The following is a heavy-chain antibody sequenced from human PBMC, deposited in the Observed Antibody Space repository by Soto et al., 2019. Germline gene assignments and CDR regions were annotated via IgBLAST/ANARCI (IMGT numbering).Heavy chain of an antibody. D-gene: IGHD3-16*01. CDR3: ARAMGDWGTYYYYYGFDV. J-gene: IGHJ6*02. V-gene: IGHV4-61*01. Sequence: PSETLSLTCSVSVGSMRGSTSNFYWSLILQSPGKVLEWIGSIYYSGATNYNPSLESRLTISVDTSKNQFSLNLSSVTAADSAVYYCARAMGDWGTYYYYYGFDVWGQGTTVTVSS. CDR1: VGSMRGSTSNFY. CDR2: IYYSGAT.